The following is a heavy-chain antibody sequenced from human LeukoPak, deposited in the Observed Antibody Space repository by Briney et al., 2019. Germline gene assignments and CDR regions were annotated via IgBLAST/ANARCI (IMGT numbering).Heavy chain of an antibody. V-gene: IGHV3-30-3*01. D-gene: IGHD6-13*01. CDR1: GFTFSSFA. J-gene: IGHJ4*02. CDR2: ISYDGSNK. CDR3: ARVVAAAGT. Sequence: GGSLRLSCAASGFTFSSFAVHWVRQAPGKGLEWVAFISYDGSNKYYADSVKGRFTISRDNSKNTLYLQMNSLRAEDTAVYYCARVVAAAGTWGQGTLVTVPS.